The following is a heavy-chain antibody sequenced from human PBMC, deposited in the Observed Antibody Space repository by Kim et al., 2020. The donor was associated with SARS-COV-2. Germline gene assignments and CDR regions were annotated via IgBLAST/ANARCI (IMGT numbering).Heavy chain of an antibody. J-gene: IGHJ6*01. Sequence: GGSLRLSCAGTGFTFSSYWMSWVRQAPGKGLEWVANIKQDGTEKYFVDSVKGRFTISRDNAKNSLYLQMNSLRAEDTAVYYCARDRLAVAGAYYYYGMDV. D-gene: IGHD6-19*01. CDR1: GFTFSSYW. V-gene: IGHV3-7*03. CDR2: IKQDGTEK. CDR3: ARDRLAVAGAYYYYGMDV.